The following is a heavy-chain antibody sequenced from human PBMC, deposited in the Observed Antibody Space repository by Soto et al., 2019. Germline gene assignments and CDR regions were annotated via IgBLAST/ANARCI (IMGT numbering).Heavy chain of an antibody. CDR3: ARGPTMVRGVTDY. CDR1: GGSISSRGYY. D-gene: IGHD3-10*01. CDR2: IYYSGST. Sequence: QVQLQESGPGLLKPSQTLSLTCSVSGGSISSRGYYWRRIRQHPGKGLEWIGYIYYSGSTYYNPSLKSRVTISVDTSKNQFSLKLSSVTAADTAVYYCARGPTMVRGVTDYWGQGTLVTVSS. V-gene: IGHV4-31*03. J-gene: IGHJ4*02.